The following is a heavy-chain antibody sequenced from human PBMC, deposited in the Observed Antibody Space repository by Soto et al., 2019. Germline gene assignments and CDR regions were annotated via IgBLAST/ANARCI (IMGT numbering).Heavy chain of an antibody. CDR1: GGTFSSYA. J-gene: IGHJ5*02. Sequence: QVQLVQSGAEVKKPGSSVKVSCKASGGTFSSYAISWVRQAPGQGLEWMGGIIPIFGTANYAQKFQGRVTINADESTSTAYRELSSLRSEDTAVYYCAREPYSGSSRWEWFDPWGQGTLVTVSS. CDR2: IIPIFGTA. V-gene: IGHV1-69*12. CDR3: AREPYSGSSRWEWFDP. D-gene: IGHD1-26*01.